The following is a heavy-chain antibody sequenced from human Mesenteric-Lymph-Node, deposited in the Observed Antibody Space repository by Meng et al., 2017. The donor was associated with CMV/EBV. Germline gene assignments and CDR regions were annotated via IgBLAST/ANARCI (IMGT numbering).Heavy chain of an antibody. CDR2: IYYSGSN. CDR1: GGSVSSGNSY. J-gene: IGHJ4*02. V-gene: IGHV4-61*01. Sequence: SETLSPTCTVPGGSVSSGNSYWSWIRQPPGKGLESIGYIYYSGSNSYNPSLKSRVTISVDTSKNQFSLKLSSVTAADTAVYYCARGRAHCSSTRCYIGDFDFWGQGTLVTVCS. CDR3: ARGRAHCSSTRCYIGDFDF. D-gene: IGHD2-2*02.